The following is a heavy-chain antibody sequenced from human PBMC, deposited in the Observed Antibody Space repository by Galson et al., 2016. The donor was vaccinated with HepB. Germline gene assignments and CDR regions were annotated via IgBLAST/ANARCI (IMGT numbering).Heavy chain of an antibody. CDR1: GFTFSNHW. Sequence: SLRLSCAASGFTFSNHWMHWVRQAPGKGLVWVSRINSDGSSTSYADSVKGRFTISRDNAKNTLYLQMNSLRAEDTAVYYCARRMATITSFDYWGQGTLVTVSS. V-gene: IGHV3-74*01. CDR3: ARRMATITSFDY. CDR2: INSDGSST. D-gene: IGHD5-24*01. J-gene: IGHJ4*02.